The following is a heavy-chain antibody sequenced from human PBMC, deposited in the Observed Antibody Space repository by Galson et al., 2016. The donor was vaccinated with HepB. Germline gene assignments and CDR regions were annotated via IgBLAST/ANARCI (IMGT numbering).Heavy chain of an antibody. D-gene: IGHD2-8*02. CDR1: GFTFSSFW. J-gene: IGHJ4*02. V-gene: IGHV3-7*01. CDR2: IKQDGNEK. Sequence: SLRLSCAASGFTFSSFWMSWVRQAPGKGLEWVAKIKQDGNEKDYADSVKGRFTVYRDNAKNSLYLQMNSLKAEDTAVYYCARLRVARSWDYFDYWGQGTLVTVSS. CDR3: ARLRVARSWDYFDY.